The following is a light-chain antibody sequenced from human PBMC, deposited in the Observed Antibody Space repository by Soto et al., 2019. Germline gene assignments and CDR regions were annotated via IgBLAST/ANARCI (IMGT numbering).Light chain of an antibody. Sequence: EVVLKQSPGTLSLTPGERATLSCRASQNVRTNLAWYQHKPGQSPRLLIYGASNRATGFPARFSGSGSGTEFTLTISILKSEDYAVYYCQQYKSWPPITFGEGARLEIK. J-gene: IGKJ5*01. CDR3: QQYKSWPPIT. V-gene: IGKV3D-15*03. CDR2: GAS. CDR1: QNVRTN.